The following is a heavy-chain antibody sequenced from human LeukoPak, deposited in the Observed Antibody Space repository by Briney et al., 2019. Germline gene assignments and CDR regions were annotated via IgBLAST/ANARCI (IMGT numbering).Heavy chain of an antibody. CDR2: MNPNSGNT. Sequence: ASVKVSCKASGYTFTSYDINWVRQATGQGLEWMGWMNPNSGNTGYAQKFQGRVTMTRNTSISTAYMELSSLRSEDTAAYYCARARIAAAGYYMDVWGKGTTVTVSS. V-gene: IGHV1-8*01. CDR3: ARARIAAAGYYMDV. CDR1: GYTFTSYD. D-gene: IGHD6-13*01. J-gene: IGHJ6*03.